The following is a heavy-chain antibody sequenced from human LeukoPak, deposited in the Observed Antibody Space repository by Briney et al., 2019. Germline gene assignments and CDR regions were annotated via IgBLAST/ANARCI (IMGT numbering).Heavy chain of an antibody. CDR3: ARTSYVWGSYRSDDAFDI. D-gene: IGHD3-16*02. J-gene: IGHJ3*02. V-gene: IGHV1-18*01. CDR1: GYMFTRYG. Sequence: ASVKVSCKASGYMFTRYGISWVRQAPGQGLEWMGWISGHNGNTKYAQKLQGRVTMTTDTSTSTAYMELRSLRSDDTAVYYCARTSYVWGSYRSDDAFDIWGQGTMVTVSS. CDR2: ISGHNGNT.